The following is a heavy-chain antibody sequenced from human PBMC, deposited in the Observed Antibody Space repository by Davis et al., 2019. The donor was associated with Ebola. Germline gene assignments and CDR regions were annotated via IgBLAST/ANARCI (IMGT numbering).Heavy chain of an antibody. CDR1: GGSFSGYY. Sequence: MPSETLSLTCAVYGGSFSGYYWSWIRQPPGKGLEWIGEINHSGSTNYNPSLKSRVTISVDTSKNQFSLKLSSVTAADTAVYYCAIRNYDFWSGYYYYYYGMDVWGQGTTVTVSS. CDR2: INHSGST. D-gene: IGHD3-3*01. V-gene: IGHV4-34*01. CDR3: AIRNYDFWSGYYYYYYGMDV. J-gene: IGHJ6*02.